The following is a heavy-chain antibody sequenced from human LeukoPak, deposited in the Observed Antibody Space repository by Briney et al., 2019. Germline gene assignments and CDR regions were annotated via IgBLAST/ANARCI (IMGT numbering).Heavy chain of an antibody. CDR3: ARDGGYVYGDYAYFDY. D-gene: IGHD4-17*01. V-gene: IGHV4-31*03. J-gene: IGHJ4*02. CDR1: GGSISSGGYY. Sequence: SETLSLTCTVSGGSISSGGYYWSWVRQHPGKGLEWIGYIYYSGSTYYNPSLKSRVTISVDTSKNQFSLKLSSVTAADTAVYYCARDGGYVYGDYAYFDYWGQGTLVTVSS. CDR2: IYYSGST.